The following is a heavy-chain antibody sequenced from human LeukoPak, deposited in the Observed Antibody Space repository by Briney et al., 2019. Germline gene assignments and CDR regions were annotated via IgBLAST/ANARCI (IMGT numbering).Heavy chain of an antibody. CDR2: IIPIFGTA. CDR3: ASHIAVAGTLDY. Sequence: SVKVSCKASGGTFSCYAISWVRQAPGQGLEWMGRIIPIFGTANYAQKFQGRVTITTDESTGTAYMELSSLRSEDTAVYYCASHIAVAGTLDYWGQGTLVTVSS. V-gene: IGHV1-69*05. CDR1: GGTFSCYA. D-gene: IGHD6-19*01. J-gene: IGHJ4*02.